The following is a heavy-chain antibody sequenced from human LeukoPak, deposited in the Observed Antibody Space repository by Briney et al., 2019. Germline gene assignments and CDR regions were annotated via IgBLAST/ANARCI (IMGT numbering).Heavy chain of an antibody. CDR1: GFTVSSNY. CDR2: ISSSGGTI. V-gene: IGHV3-11*04. D-gene: IGHD2/OR15-2a*01. CDR3: ARIYNIDSTVFRPFDC. J-gene: IGHJ4*02. Sequence: GGSLRLSCAASGFTVSSNYMSWVRQAPGKGLEWVSYISSSGGTIYYADSVKGRFTISRDNAKNSLYLQINSLRAEDTAVYYCARIYNIDSTVFRPFDCWGQGTLVTVSS.